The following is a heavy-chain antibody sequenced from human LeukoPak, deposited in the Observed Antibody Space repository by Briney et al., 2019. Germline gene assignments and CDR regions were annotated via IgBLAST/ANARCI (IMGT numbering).Heavy chain of an antibody. V-gene: IGHV5-10-1*01. CDR1: GYSFTSPW. CDR2: IDPSDSYT. CDR3: ARHYRYYYDSSDYYYGASGAFDI. J-gene: IGHJ3*02. D-gene: IGHD3-22*01. Sequence: GESLKISCKGSGYSFTSPWINWVRQMPGKGLEWMGRIDPSDSYTNYSPSFQGHVTISADKSISTAYLQWSSLKASDTAMYYCARHYRYYYDSSDYYYGASGAFDIWGQGTMVTVSS.